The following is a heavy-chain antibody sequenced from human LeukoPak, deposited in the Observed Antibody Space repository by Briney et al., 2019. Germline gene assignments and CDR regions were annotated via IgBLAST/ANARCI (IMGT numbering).Heavy chain of an antibody. CDR1: GFTFSSYA. D-gene: IGHD6-13*01. CDR2: ISYDGSNK. J-gene: IGHJ4*02. Sequence: GGSLRLSCAASGFTFSSYAMHWVRQAPGKGLEWVAVISYDGSNKYYADSVKGRFTISRDNAKNSLYLQMNSLRAEDTAVYYCAREMVAAAGSDYWGQGTLVTVSS. V-gene: IGHV3-30-3*01. CDR3: AREMVAAAGSDY.